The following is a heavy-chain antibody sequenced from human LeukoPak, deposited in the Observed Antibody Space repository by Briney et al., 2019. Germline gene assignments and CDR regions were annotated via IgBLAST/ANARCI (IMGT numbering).Heavy chain of an antibody. CDR1: EFTFNSRG. CDR3: ARENQGKRSGSYGY. D-gene: IGHD1-26*01. V-gene: IGHV3-48*01. CDR2: ISPGGDNV. Sequence: GGSLRLSCAASEFTFNSRGMVWVRQAPGKGLEWISYISPGGDNVLYADSVKGRLTISRDNAKNSLDLQMNSLRAEDTAVYYCARENQGKRSGSYGYWGQGTLVTVSS. J-gene: IGHJ4*02.